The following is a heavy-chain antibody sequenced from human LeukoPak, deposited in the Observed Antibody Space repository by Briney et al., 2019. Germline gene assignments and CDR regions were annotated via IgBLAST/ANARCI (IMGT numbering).Heavy chain of an antibody. Sequence: SLKVSSKASGGAFSNFAINWVRQAPRQGPEWMGGTIPIFGRANYAQRFQGRVTMTADESTSTVYMELSSLRSEDTAVYYCARASGDSSNYDFPKPYSYWGQGTLVTVSS. CDR2: TIPIFGRA. V-gene: IGHV1-69*13. D-gene: IGHD3-22*01. CDR3: ARASGDSSNYDFPKPYSY. J-gene: IGHJ4*02. CDR1: GGAFSNFA.